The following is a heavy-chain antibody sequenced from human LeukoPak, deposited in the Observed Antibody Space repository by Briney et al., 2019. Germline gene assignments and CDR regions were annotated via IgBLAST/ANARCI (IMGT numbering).Heavy chain of an antibody. CDR3: TRDSLDDYSKLSQFDY. CDR2: IRSKAYGGTT. V-gene: IGHV3-49*04. D-gene: IGHD4-11*01. CDR1: GFSRSSYA. Sequence: PGGSLRLSCAASGFSRSSYAMQWVRQAPGKGLEWVGFIRSKAYGGTTEYAASVKGRFTISRDDSKSIAYLQMNSLKTEDTAVYYCTRDSLDDYSKLSQFDYWGQGTLVTVSS. J-gene: IGHJ4*02.